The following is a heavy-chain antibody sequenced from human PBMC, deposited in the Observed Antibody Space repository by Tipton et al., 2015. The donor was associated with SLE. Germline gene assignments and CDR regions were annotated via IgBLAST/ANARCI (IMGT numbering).Heavy chain of an antibody. V-gene: IGHV4-31*03. D-gene: IGHD2-15*01. CDR3: ARGIGYCSGGSCSYNYYGMDV. J-gene: IGHJ6*02. CDR1: GGSISSGGYY. CDR2: IYTSGST. Sequence: TLSLTCTVSGGSISSGGYYWSWIRQHPGKGLEWIGYIYTSGSTNYNPSLKSRVTISVDTSKNQFSPKLSSVTAADTAVYYCARGIGYCSGGSCSYNYYGMDVWGQGTTVTVSS.